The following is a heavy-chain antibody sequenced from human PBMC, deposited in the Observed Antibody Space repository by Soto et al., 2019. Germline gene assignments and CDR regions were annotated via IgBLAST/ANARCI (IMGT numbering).Heavy chain of an antibody. D-gene: IGHD3-3*01. CDR3: AFSSGYDFWSGYPLDY. Sequence: ASVKVSCKASGYTFTSYAMHWVRQAPGQRLEWMGWINAGNGNTKYSQKFQGRVTITRDTSASTAYMELSSLRSEDTAVYYCAFSSGYDFWSGYPLDYWGQGTLVTVSS. V-gene: IGHV1-3*01. CDR2: INAGNGNT. CDR1: GYTFTSYA. J-gene: IGHJ4*02.